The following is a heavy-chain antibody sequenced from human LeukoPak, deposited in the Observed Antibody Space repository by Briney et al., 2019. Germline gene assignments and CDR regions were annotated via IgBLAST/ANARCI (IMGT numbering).Heavy chain of an antibody. CDR1: GGSVSSGSYY. V-gene: IGHV4-61*01. J-gene: IGHJ4*02. Sequence: SETLSLTCTVSGGSVSSGSYYCSWIRQPPGKGLEWIGYIYYSGSTNYNPSLKSRVTISVDTSKNQFSLKLSSVTAADTAVYYCARGSGYGYDYWGQGTLVTVSS. CDR2: IYYSGST. D-gene: IGHD5-18*01. CDR3: ARGSGYGYDY.